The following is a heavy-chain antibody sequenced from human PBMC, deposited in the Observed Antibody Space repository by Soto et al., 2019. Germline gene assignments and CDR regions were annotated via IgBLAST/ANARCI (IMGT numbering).Heavy chain of an antibody. J-gene: IGHJ4*02. V-gene: IGHV3-33*01. Sequence: GGSLRLSCXASGFTFSSYGMHWVRQAPGKGLEWVAVIWYDGSNKYYADSVKGRFTISRDNSKNTLYLQMNSLRAEDTAVYYCARDGYCSGGSCYSVPVFDYWGQGTLVTVSS. CDR2: IWYDGSNK. D-gene: IGHD2-15*01. CDR1: GFTFSSYG. CDR3: ARDGYCSGGSCYSVPVFDY.